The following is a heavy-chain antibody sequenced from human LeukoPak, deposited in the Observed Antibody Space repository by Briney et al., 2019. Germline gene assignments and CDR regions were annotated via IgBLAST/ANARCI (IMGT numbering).Heavy chain of an antibody. V-gene: IGHV3-30*18. Sequence: GSLRLSCAASGFTFSSYGMHWVRQAPGKGLEWVAVISYDGSNKYYADSVKGRFTISRDNSKNTLYLQTNSLRAEDTAVYYCAKVSDAYYYDSSGPFDYWGQGTLVTVSS. CDR1: GFTFSSYG. J-gene: IGHJ4*02. D-gene: IGHD3-22*01. CDR2: ISYDGSNK. CDR3: AKVSDAYYYDSSGPFDY.